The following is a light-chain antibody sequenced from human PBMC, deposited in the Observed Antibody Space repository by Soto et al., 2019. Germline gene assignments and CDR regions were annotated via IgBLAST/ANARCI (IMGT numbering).Light chain of an antibody. V-gene: IGKV1-13*02. J-gene: IGKJ5*01. Sequence: AIQLTQSPSSLSASVGDRVTITCRASQGISSALAWYQQKPGKAPKLLIYDASSLESGVPSRLSVSGSGTDFTLPIRSLQPEDSATYYCQQFNTYITFGQGTRLEIK. CDR1: QGISSA. CDR2: DAS. CDR3: QQFNTYIT.